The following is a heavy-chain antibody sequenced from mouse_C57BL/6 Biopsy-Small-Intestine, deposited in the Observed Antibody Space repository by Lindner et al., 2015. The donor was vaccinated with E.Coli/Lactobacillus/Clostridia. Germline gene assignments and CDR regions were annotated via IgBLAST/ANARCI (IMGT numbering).Heavy chain of an antibody. Sequence: VQLQESGPELVKPGASVKISCKASGYSFIDFNMNWVKQSNGKSLEWIGVINPNYGATSYNQKFKGKATLTVDLSSSTAYMQLNSLTSEDSTIYYCARNGYYPFAYWGQGTLVTVSA. V-gene: IGHV1-39*01. CDR2: INPNYGAT. D-gene: IGHD2-3*01. J-gene: IGHJ3*01. CDR3: ARNGYYPFAY. CDR1: GYSFIDFN.